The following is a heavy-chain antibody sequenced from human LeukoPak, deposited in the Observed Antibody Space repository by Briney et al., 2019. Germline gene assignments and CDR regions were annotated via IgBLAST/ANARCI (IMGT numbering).Heavy chain of an antibody. J-gene: IGHJ4*02. CDR1: GFTFSSYE. D-gene: IGHD6-19*01. Sequence: PGGSLRLSCAASGFTFSSYEMNWVCQAPGKGLEWVSYISSSGSTIYYADSVKGRFTISRDNAKNTLYLQMNSLRAEDTAVYYCARRRMDSGGWRFDYWGQGTLVTVSS. CDR2: ISSSGSTI. V-gene: IGHV3-48*03. CDR3: ARRRMDSGGWRFDY.